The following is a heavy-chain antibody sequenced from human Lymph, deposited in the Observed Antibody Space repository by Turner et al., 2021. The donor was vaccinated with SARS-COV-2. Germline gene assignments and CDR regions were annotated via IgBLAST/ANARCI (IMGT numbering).Heavy chain of an antibody. D-gene: IGHD3-3*01. CDR2: ISYDGSNK. CDR3: SRDDREFWSGYYTHYYYYGMYV. J-gene: IGHJ6*02. CDR1: GFTFSSYA. V-gene: IGHV3-30*04. Sequence: QVQLVESGGGVVQPGRSLRLSCAASGFTFSSYAMHWVRQAPGQGLEWVAVISYDGSNKNYADSVKGRFTISRDNSKNTLYLQMTSLRADDTAVYYCSRDDREFWSGYYTHYYYYGMYVWGQGTTVTVSS.